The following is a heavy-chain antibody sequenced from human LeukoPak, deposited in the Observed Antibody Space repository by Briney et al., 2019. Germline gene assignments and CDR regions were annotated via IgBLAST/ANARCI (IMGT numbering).Heavy chain of an antibody. D-gene: IGHD2-15*01. J-gene: IGHJ6*02. CDR1: GFTFDDYA. CDR3: AREGCSGGSCYYYYYGMDV. CDR2: ISWNSGSI. V-gene: IGHV3-9*01. Sequence: GGSLRLSCAASGFTFDDYAMHWVRQAPGTGLEWVSGISWNSGSIGYADSVKGRFTISRDNAKNSLYLQMNSLRAEDTAVYYCAREGCSGGSCYYYYYGMDVWGQGTTVTVSS.